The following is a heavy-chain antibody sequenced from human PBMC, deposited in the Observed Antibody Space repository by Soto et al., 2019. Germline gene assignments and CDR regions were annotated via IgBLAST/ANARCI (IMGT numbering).Heavy chain of an antibody. CDR3: AKGVGATPYYFDY. CDR1: GFTFSSYG. V-gene: IGHV3-30*18. J-gene: IGHJ4*02. D-gene: IGHD1-26*01. Sequence: VQLVESGGGVVQPGRSLRLSCAASGFTFSSYGMHWVRQAPGKGLEWVAVISYDGSNKYYADSVKGRFTISRDNSKNTLYLQMNSLRAEDTAVYYCAKGVGATPYYFDYWGQGTLVTVSS. CDR2: ISYDGSNK.